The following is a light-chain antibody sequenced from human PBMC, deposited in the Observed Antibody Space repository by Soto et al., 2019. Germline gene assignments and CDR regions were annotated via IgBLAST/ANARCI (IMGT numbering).Light chain of an antibody. CDR1: QSVNHYN. Sequence: EIVLTQSPGTLSLSPGERDTLSCRASQSVNHYNLAWYQQKLGQASRLLIFVASSRAIGFPDCFSGSGFETDFTLTFSRLEPEDFAVYHCQLYGGSPRGTFGQGTKV. V-gene: IGKV3-20*01. CDR2: VAS. CDR3: QLYGGSPRGT. J-gene: IGKJ1*01.